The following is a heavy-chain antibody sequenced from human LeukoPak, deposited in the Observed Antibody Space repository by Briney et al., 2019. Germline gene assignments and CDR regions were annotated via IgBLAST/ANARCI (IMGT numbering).Heavy chain of an antibody. D-gene: IGHD2/OR15-2a*01. Sequence: GGSLRLSCAASGFTVSTNYMTWVRQAPGKGLEWVSVIYRDGSTYYADSVKGRFTISRDNSKNTLYLQMNSLRAEDTAVYYCARDILSQGPDAFDIWGQGTMVTVSS. J-gene: IGHJ3*02. CDR3: ARDILSQGPDAFDI. CDR2: IYRDGST. V-gene: IGHV3-53*01. CDR1: GFTVSTNY.